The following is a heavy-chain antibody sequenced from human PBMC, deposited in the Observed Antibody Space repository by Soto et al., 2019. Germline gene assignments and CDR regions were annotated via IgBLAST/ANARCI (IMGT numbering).Heavy chain of an antibody. Sequence: GGSLRLSCAASGFTFSSYAMSWVRQAPGKGLEWVSAISGSGGSTYYADSVKGRFTISRDNSKNTLYLQMNSLRAEDTAVYYCARDPGSSGRRGYYYYGMDVWGQGTTVTVSS. CDR1: GFTFSSYA. CDR2: ISGSGGST. J-gene: IGHJ6*02. V-gene: IGHV3-23*01. D-gene: IGHD6-19*01. CDR3: ARDPGSSGRRGYYYYGMDV.